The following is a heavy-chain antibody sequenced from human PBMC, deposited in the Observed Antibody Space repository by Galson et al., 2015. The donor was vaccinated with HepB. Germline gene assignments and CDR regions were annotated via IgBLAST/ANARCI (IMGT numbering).Heavy chain of an antibody. Sequence: SLRLSCAASGFTFSSYAMSWVRQAPGKGLEWVSAISGSGGSTYYADSVKGRFTISRDNSKNTLYLQMNSLRAEDTAVYYCAILHEYQLLPLSKEYSSSRLVDYWGQGTLVTVSS. CDR1: GFTFSSYA. CDR3: AILHEYQLLPLSKEYSSSRLVDY. D-gene: IGHD2-2*01. J-gene: IGHJ4*02. V-gene: IGHV3-23*01. CDR2: ISGSGGST.